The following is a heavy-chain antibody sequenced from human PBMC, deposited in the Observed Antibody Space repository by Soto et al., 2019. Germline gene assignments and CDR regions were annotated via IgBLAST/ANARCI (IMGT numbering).Heavy chain of an antibody. D-gene: IGHD2-15*01. CDR3: ARSVDLDH. Sequence: QVQLVESGGGLVQPGGSLRLSCAASGFIFSDFYMSWIRQAPGKGLEWVSYISLSCGYTKYADSVKGRFTISRDNTKNLLYLQMNSLRAEDTAVYYCARSVDLDHWGQGTLVTVSS. CDR1: GFIFSDFY. J-gene: IGHJ4*02. V-gene: IGHV3-11*06. CDR2: ISLSCGYT.